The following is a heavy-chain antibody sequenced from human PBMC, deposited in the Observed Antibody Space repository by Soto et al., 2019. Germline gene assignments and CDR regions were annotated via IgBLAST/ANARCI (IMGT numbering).Heavy chain of an antibody. V-gene: IGHV1-3*01. CDR3: ARDRYSSSWSVGAFDY. CDR2: ISAGNGNT. CDR1: GYTFTSYA. Sequence: ASVKVSCKASGYTFTSYAMHWVRQAPGQRLEWMGWISAGNGNTRYSQKFQDRVTITRDTSASTVYMELSSLRSEDTAVYYCARDRYSSSWSVGAFDYWGQGTLVTVSS. J-gene: IGHJ4*02. D-gene: IGHD6-13*01.